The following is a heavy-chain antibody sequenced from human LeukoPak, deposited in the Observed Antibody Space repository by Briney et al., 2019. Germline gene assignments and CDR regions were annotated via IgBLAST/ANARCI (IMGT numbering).Heavy chain of an antibody. CDR1: GFTFSSYA. Sequence: GGSLRLSCAASGFTFSSYAMHWVRQAPGKGLEWVAVISYDGSNKYYADSVKGRFTISRDNSKNTLYLQMNSLRAEDTAVYYCAKAKARLRDAFDIWGQGTMVTVSS. CDR3: AKAKARLRDAFDI. J-gene: IGHJ3*02. D-gene: IGHD4-17*01. V-gene: IGHV3-30-3*01. CDR2: ISYDGSNK.